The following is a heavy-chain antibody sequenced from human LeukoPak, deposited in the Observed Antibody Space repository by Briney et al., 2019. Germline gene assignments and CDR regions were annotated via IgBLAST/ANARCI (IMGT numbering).Heavy chain of an antibody. J-gene: IGHJ3*01. CDR2: IYMNGHT. CDR3: ARLSGYNLSRNAFNF. Sequence: PSETLSLTCTVSGGPVSHTAYYWGWIRQPRGKGLEWIGNIYMNGHTYYNPSLALRSRVTLSLDTSTNEFSLKVSSVTAADTAVYYCARLSGYNLSRNAFNFWGQGTMVTVSS. V-gene: IGHV4-39*01. D-gene: IGHD5-12*01. CDR1: GGPVSHTAYY.